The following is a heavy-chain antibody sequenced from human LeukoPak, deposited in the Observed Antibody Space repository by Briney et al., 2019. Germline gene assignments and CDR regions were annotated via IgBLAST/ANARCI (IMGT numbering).Heavy chain of an antibody. D-gene: IGHD3-9*01. Sequence: GGSLRLSCAASGFTFSSYGMHWVRQAPGKGLEWVAVISYDGSNKYYADSVKGRFTISRDNSKNTLYLQMNSLRAEDTAVYYCARDANILTGSYLDYWGQGTLVTVSS. CDR2: ISYDGSNK. CDR3: ARDANILTGSYLDY. V-gene: IGHV3-30*19. J-gene: IGHJ4*02. CDR1: GFTFSSYG.